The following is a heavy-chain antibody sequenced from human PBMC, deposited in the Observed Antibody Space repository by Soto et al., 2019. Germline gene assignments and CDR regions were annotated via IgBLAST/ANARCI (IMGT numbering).Heavy chain of an antibody. V-gene: IGHV1-69*02. CDR1: GGTFSSYT. CDR2: IIPILGIA. Sequence: QVQLVQSGAEVKKPGSSVKVSCKASGGTFSSYTISWVRQAPGQGLEWMGRIIPILGIANYAQKFQCRVTTTAEQSTSTAYMELSSLRYEHTAVYYCAMEYCSSTSCYRDYWGQGTLVTVSS. D-gene: IGHD2-2*02. CDR3: AMEYCSSTSCYRDY. J-gene: IGHJ4*02.